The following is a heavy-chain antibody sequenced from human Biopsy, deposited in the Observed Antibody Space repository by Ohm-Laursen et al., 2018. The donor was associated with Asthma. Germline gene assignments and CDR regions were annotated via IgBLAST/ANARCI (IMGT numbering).Heavy chain of an antibody. CDR1: GGTFTNFG. CDR3: ARCQVGYSSGWSLLLKKIYYSGMDV. V-gene: IGHV1-69*13. CDR2: IMTVFGTT. D-gene: IGHD6-19*01. Sequence: SSVKASCKAPGGTFTNFGIGWVRQAPGQWLEWLGGIMTVFGTTNYTQKFQGRVTTTADESTSTAYMEVTRLRSEDTAIYFSARCQVGYSSGWSLLLKKIYYSGMDVWGQGTAVTVSS. J-gene: IGHJ6*02.